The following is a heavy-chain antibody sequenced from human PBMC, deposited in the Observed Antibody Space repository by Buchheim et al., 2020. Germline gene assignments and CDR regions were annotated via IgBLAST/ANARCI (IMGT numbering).Heavy chain of an antibody. J-gene: IGHJ2*01. CDR3: ARSSIAATGSVWNFDL. D-gene: IGHD6-6*01. CDR2: ISYTGSS. Sequence: QVQLQESGPGLVKPSQTLSLTCTVSGGSIGSGDFYWSWIRQTPGKGLEWIGYISYTGSSYYTPSLKSRVSISEDTPKNQFSLKLSSVTAADTAVFFCARSSIAATGSVWNFDLWGRGT. V-gene: IGHV4-30-4*01. CDR1: GGSIGSGDFY.